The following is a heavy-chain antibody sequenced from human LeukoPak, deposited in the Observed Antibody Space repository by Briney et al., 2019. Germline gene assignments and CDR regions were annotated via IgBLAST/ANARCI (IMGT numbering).Heavy chain of an antibody. Sequence: GASVKVSCKASGYTFTGYYMHWVRQAPGQALAWMGWINPNSGGTNYAQKFQGRVTMTRDTSISTAYMELSRLRSDDTAVYYCARDQEGGYDLGNFDYWGQGTLVTVSS. J-gene: IGHJ4*02. V-gene: IGHV1-2*02. D-gene: IGHD5-12*01. CDR3: ARDQEGGYDLGNFDY. CDR2: INPNSGGT. CDR1: GYTFTGYY.